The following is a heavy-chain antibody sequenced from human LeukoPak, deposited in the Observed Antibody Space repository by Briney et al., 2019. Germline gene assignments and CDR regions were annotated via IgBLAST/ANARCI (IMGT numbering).Heavy chain of an antibody. CDR2: INAGNGNT. CDR1: GYTFTSHA. Sequence: RASVKVSCKASGYTFTSHAMHWVRQAPGQRLEWMGWINAGNGNTKYSQKFQGRVTITRDTSASTAYMELSSLRSEDTAVYYCARAKGYYYGSGSYLGMDVWGKGTTVTVSS. V-gene: IGHV1-3*01. J-gene: IGHJ6*04. D-gene: IGHD3-10*01. CDR3: ARAKGYYYGSGSYLGMDV.